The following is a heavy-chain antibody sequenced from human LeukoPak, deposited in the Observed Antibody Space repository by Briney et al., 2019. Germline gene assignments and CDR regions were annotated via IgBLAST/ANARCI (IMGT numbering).Heavy chain of an antibody. D-gene: IGHD4-17*01. V-gene: IGHV3-30*18. CDR2: ISYDGSNK. CDR3: ANSDPLTTVTTQPEFDY. J-gene: IGHJ4*02. Sequence: GGSLRLSCAASGFTFSSYGMHWVRQAPGKGLEWVAVISYDGSNKYYADSVKGRFTISRDNSKNTLYLQMNSLRAEDTAVYYCANSDPLTTVTTQPEFDYWGQGTLVTVSS. CDR1: GFTFSSYG.